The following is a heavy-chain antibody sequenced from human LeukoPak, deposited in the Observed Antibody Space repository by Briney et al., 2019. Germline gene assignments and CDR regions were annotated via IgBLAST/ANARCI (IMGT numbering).Heavy chain of an antibody. J-gene: IGHJ6*02. D-gene: IGHD3-22*01. CDR3: ARMYYYDSSGYFYYYYYGMDV. CDR1: GGSISSGGYY. V-gene: IGHV4-31*03. CDR2: IYYSGST. Sequence: SETLSLTCTVSGGSISSGGYYWSWIRQHPGKGLEWIGYIYYSGSTYYNPSLKSRVTISVDTSKNQFSLKLSSVTAADTAVYYCARMYYYDSSGYFYYYYYGMDVWGQGTTVTVSS.